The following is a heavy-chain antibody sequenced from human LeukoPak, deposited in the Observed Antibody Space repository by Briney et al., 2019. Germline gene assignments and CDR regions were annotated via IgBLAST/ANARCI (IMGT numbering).Heavy chain of an antibody. V-gene: IGHV4-59*08. Sequence: PSETLSLTCTVSGGSISSYYWSWIRQPPGKGLEWIGYIYYSGSTNYSPSLKSRVTISVDTSKNRFSLKLSSVTAADTAVYYCARQASEYCGGDCSTTWFDPWGQGTLVTVSS. CDR3: ARQASEYCGGDCSTTWFDP. D-gene: IGHD2-21*02. CDR1: GGSISSYY. J-gene: IGHJ5*02. CDR2: IYYSGST.